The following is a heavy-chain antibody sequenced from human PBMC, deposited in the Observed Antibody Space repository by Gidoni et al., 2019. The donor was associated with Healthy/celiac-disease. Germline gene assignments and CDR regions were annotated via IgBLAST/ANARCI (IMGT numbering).Heavy chain of an antibody. CDR3: AKWASARSNWFDP. Sequence: EVQLLESGGGLVQPGGSLRLSCAASGFPFSSYAMSWVRQAPGTGLGWVSAISGGGGSTYYADSVKGRFTISRDNSKNTLYLQMNSLRAEDTAVYYCAKWASARSNWFDPWGQGTLVTVSS. CDR1: GFPFSSYA. V-gene: IGHV3-23*01. D-gene: IGHD1-26*01. CDR2: ISGGGGST. J-gene: IGHJ5*02.